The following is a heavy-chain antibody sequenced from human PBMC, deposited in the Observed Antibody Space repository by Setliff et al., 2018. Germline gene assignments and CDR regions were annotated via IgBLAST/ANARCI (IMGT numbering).Heavy chain of an antibody. CDR3: ARGSYYDSSGYSPDFFDY. J-gene: IGHJ4*02. Sequence: ASVKVSCKASGNTFTGYYIHWLRQAPGQGLEWMGCSNPNSGDTTFAQKFQGRVTMTRDTSITTVYMDLSRLKSDDTAVYYCARGSYYDSSGYSPDFFDYWGQETPVTVSS. CDR1: GNTFTGYY. D-gene: IGHD3-22*01. CDR2: SNPNSGDT. V-gene: IGHV1-2*02.